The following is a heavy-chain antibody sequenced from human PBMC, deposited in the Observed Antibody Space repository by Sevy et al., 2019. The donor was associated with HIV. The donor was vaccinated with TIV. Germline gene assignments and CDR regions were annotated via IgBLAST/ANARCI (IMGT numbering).Heavy chain of an antibody. CDR3: AKVARSLYGIVV. D-gene: IGHD5-12*01. CDR2: ISGSGGST. Sequence: GGSLRLSCAASGFTFGTYVMNWVRQAPGKGLEWVSGISGSGGSTYYADSVQGRITISRDNSKKTVYLQMNSLRAEDTAAYYCAKVARSLYGIVVWGQGTTVTVSS. CDR1: GFTFGTYV. V-gene: IGHV3-23*01. J-gene: IGHJ6*02.